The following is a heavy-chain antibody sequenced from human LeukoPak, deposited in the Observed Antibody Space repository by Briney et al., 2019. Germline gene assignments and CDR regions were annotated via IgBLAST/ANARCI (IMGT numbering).Heavy chain of an antibody. J-gene: IGHJ5*02. CDR3: ARAKRGATNWFDP. CDR1: GGSISSYY. CDR2: IYYSGST. D-gene: IGHD4/OR15-4a*01. Sequence: PSETLSLTCTVSGGSISSYYGSWIRQPPGKGLEWIGYIYYSGSTNYNPSLKSRVTISVDTSKNQFSLKLSSVTAADTAVYYCARAKRGATNWFDPWGQGTLVTVSS. V-gene: IGHV4-59*01.